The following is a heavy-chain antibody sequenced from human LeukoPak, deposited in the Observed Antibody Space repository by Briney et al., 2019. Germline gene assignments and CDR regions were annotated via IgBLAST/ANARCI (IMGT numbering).Heavy chain of an antibody. CDR2: LVAKNGGT. CDR1: ESIFTNLL. J-gene: IGHJ3*01. V-gene: IGHV1-2*02. CDR3: AREGVNFDS. Sequence: ASVKVSCKASESIFTNLLIHWVRLAPGQGLEWMGWLVAKNGGTHYAQNFQGRVTMTRDTSIRTAYMELSGLRSDDTAVYYCAREGVNFDSWGQGTMVTVS. D-gene: IGHD3-22*01.